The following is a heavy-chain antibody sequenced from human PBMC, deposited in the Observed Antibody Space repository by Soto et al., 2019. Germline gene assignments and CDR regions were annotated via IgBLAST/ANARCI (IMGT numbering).Heavy chain of an antibody. Sequence: SETLSLTCSVSGGSVSSHYWSWVRQPAGKGLEWIGRIYISGNTKYNPSFKSRVTMSVDTSKNQVSLRLSSVTAADTAVYYCARELKPYNSGWYFTLSWSQGTQVNVSS. CDR3: ARELKPYNSGWYFTLS. J-gene: IGHJ5*02. CDR1: GGSVSSHY. V-gene: IGHV4-4*07. D-gene: IGHD6-19*01. CDR2: IYISGNT.